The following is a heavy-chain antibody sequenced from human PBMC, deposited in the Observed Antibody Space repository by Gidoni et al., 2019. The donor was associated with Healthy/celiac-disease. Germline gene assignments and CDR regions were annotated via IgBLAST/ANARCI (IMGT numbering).Heavy chain of an antibody. Sequence: EVQLLGSGGGLVHSGGSLRLPLAASGFTFSRYDQSWVRQAPGKGMELVSASSGSGGSTYYADSVKGRFTISRDNSKNTLYLQMNSLRAEDTAVYYCAKVLLNYYGKYWGQGTLVTVSS. CDR2: SSGSGGST. V-gene: IGHV3-23*01. J-gene: IGHJ4*02. CDR1: GFTFSRYD. CDR3: AKVLLNYYGKY. D-gene: IGHD3-10*01.